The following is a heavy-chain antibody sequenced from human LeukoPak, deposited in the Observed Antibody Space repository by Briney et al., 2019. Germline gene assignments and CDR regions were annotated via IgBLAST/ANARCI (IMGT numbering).Heavy chain of an antibody. D-gene: IGHD2-21*02. CDR2: IFHSGDT. J-gene: IGHJ3*02. CDR3: AGAHCGGDCYSGRAFDI. Sequence: SSETLSLTCAVYGGSFSGYYWSWIRQPPGKGLEWIGEIFHSGDTNYKPSLKSRVTISVDKSKNQFSLKLSSVTAADTAVYYCAGAHCGGDCYSGRAFDIWGQGTMVTVSS. V-gene: IGHV4-34*12. CDR1: GGSFSGYY.